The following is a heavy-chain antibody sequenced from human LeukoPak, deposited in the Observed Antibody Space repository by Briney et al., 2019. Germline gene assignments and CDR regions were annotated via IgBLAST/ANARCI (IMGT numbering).Heavy chain of an antibody. CDR2: ISDSGGST. V-gene: IGHV3-23*01. J-gene: IGHJ4*02. Sequence: GGPLRLSCAAPGFTFSSYAMSWVRQAPGKGLEWVSTISDSGGSTYYADSVKGRFTISRDNSKYTLYLQMNSLRAEDTAVYYCAKVSVVITGRYYFDYWGQVPLVTVSS. D-gene: IGHD3-22*01. CDR3: AKVSVVITGRYYFDY. CDR1: GFTFSSYA.